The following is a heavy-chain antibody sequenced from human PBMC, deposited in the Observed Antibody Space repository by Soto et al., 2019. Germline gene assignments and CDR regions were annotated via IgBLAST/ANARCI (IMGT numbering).Heavy chain of an antibody. CDR2: ISGSGGST. Sequence: EVQLLESGGGLVQPGGSLRLSCAASGFTFSSYAMSWVRQAPGKGLEWVSVISGSGGSTYYADSVKGRFTISRDNSKNALYLQMNSLRAEDTAVYYCANRNWGGCYFDLWGRGTLVTVSS. D-gene: IGHD7-27*01. CDR1: GFTFSSYA. V-gene: IGHV3-23*01. J-gene: IGHJ2*01. CDR3: ANRNWGGCYFDL.